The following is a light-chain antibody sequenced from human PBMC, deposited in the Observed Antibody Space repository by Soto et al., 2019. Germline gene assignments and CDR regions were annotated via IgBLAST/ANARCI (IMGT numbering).Light chain of an antibody. CDR1: QTVSITY. CDR3: QQYGSSPKT. V-gene: IGKV3-20*01. CDR2: DAS. J-gene: IGKJ1*01. Sequence: VLTQSPGTLSLSPGESATLSCRASQTVSITYLTWYQQKPGQAPRLLIYDASSRATGIPDRFSGSGSGTDFTLTISRLEPEDFAVYYCQQYGSSPKTFGQGTKVDIK.